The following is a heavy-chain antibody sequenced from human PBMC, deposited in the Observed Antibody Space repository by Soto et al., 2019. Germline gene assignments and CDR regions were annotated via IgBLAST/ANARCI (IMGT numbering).Heavy chain of an antibody. Sequence: QVHLVESGGGVVQPGRSLRLSCAASGFTFRSYGMHWVRQAPGKGLEWVAVISYDGSNKYYADSVKGRFTISRDNSKNTLYLQMNSLRAEDTAVYYCAKDPEYHDYGDDGHYYYYYMDVWGKGTTVTVSS. V-gene: IGHV3-30*18. CDR2: ISYDGSNK. D-gene: IGHD4-17*01. CDR1: GFTFRSYG. CDR3: AKDPEYHDYGDDGHYYYYYMDV. J-gene: IGHJ6*03.